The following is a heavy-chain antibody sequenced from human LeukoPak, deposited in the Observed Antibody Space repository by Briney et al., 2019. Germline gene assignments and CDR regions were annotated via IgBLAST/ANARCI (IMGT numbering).Heavy chain of an antibody. CDR2: ISGGGGSGDAT. D-gene: IGHD5-18*01. J-gene: IGHJ4*02. CDR1: GFTFSSYA. CDR3: AKDGAMAPQAGF. Sequence: GGSLRLSCAASGFTFSSYAMSWVRQAPGKGLEWVSAISGGGGSGDATYYADSVKGRFTISRDNSKNTLYLQMNSLRAEDTAVYYCAKDGAMAPQAGFWGQGTLVTVSS. V-gene: IGHV3-23*01.